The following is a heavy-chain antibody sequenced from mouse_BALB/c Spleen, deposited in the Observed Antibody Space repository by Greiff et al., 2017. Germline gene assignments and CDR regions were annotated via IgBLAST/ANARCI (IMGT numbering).Heavy chain of an antibody. CDR3: ARSGSSSYYYAMDY. J-gene: IGHJ4*01. Sequence: EVKLMESGGGLVKPGGSLKLSCAASGFTFSSFGMHWVRQAPEKGLEWVAYISSGSSTIYYADTVKGRFTISRDNPKNTLFLQMTSLRSEDTAMYYCARSGSSSYYYAMDYWGQGTSVTVSS. D-gene: IGHD1-1*01. CDR2: ISSGSSTI. V-gene: IGHV5-17*02. CDR1: GFTFSSFG.